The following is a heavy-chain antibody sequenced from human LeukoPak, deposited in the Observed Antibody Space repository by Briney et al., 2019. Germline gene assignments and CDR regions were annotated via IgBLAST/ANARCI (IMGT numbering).Heavy chain of an antibody. V-gene: IGHV4-61*02. Sequence: PSETLSLTCTVSGGSISSGSYYWSWIRQPAGKGLEWIGRIYTSGSTNYNPSLKSRVTISVDTSKNQFSLKLSSVTAADTAVYYCARAELPSWFDPWGQGTLVTVSS. J-gene: IGHJ5*02. CDR3: ARAELPSWFDP. CDR2: IYTSGST. CDR1: GGSISSGSYY. D-gene: IGHD1-7*01.